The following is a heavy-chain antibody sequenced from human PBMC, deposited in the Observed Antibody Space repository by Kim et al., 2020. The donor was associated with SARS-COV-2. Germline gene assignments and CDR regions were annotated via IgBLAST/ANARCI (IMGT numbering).Heavy chain of an antibody. CDR3: ARGSGYFGFGY. Sequence: YADSVRGRFTISRDNAKNTLYLQMNNLRAEDLAVYYCARGSGYFGFGYWGQGALVTVSS. J-gene: IGHJ4*02. D-gene: IGHD3-3*01. V-gene: IGHV3-74*03.